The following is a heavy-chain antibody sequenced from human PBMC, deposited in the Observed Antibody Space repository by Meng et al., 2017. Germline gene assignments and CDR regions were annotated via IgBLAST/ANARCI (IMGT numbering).Heavy chain of an antibody. D-gene: IGHD3-10*01. CDR1: GYTFTGYY. CDR3: AKGRVLLWFGELLSAGAFDI. Sequence: ASVKVSCKASGYTFTGYYMHWVRQAPGQGLEWMGWINPNSGGTNYAQKFQGRVTMTRDTSISTAYMELSGLRSDDTAVYYCAKGRVLLWFGELLSAGAFDIWGQGTMVTVSS. J-gene: IGHJ3*02. V-gene: IGHV1-2*02. CDR2: INPNSGGT.